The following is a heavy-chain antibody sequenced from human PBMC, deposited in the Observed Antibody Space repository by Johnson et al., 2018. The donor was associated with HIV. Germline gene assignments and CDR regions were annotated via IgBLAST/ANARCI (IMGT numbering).Heavy chain of an antibody. CDR2: INNDGSST. CDR1: GFTFSTYW. CDR3: AKDPRFKYGGAFDI. J-gene: IGHJ3*02. D-gene: IGHD3-16*01. Sequence: VQLVESGGGLVQPGGSLRLSCAASGFTFSTYWMHWVRQVPGKGLMWVSRINNDGSSTNYADSVKGRFTISRDNAKNTLYLQMNSLRPEDTAVYYCAKDPRFKYGGAFDIWGQGTMVTVSS. V-gene: IGHV3-74*01.